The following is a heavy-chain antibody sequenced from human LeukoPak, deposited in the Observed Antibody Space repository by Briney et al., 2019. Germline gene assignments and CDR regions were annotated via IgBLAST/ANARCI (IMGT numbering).Heavy chain of an antibody. CDR2: IYYSGST. CDR3: ARGGAARLHFQN. V-gene: IGHV4-31*03. CDR1: GVSISSGGYY. D-gene: IGHD6-6*01. J-gene: IGHJ1*01. Sequence: PSETLSLACTVSGVSISSGGYYWSWIRQHPGKGLEWIGYIYYSGSTYYNSSLKSRVTISVDTSKNQFSLNLNSVTAADTAVYYCARGGAARLHFQNWGQGTLVTVSS.